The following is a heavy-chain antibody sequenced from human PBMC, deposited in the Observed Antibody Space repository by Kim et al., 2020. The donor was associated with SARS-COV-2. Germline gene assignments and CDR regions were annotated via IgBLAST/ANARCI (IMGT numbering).Heavy chain of an antibody. Sequence: SGPTLVNPTQTLTLTCSFSGFSLSTSGVGVGWIRQPPGQALEWLAVIYWDDDLLRSPSLKNRLTITKDTSKNQVVLTMPNMDPVDTATYFCAPSLYDSRTGFDPWGQGILVSVSS. CDR1: GFSLSTSGVG. CDR2: IYWDDDL. V-gene: IGHV2-5*02. J-gene: IGHJ5*02. CDR3: APSLYDSRTGFDP. D-gene: IGHD3-22*01.